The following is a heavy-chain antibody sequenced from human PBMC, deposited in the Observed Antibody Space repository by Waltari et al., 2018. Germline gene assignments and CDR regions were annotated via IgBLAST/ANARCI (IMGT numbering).Heavy chain of an antibody. Sequence: QVQLVQSGAEVKKPGSSVKVSCKASGGTFSSYAISWVRQAPGQGLEWMGGIIPIFGTANYAPKFKGRGTITTDESTSTAYMELSSLRSEDTAVYYCARGPVGGGSYYKVWFDPWGQGTLVTVSS. V-gene: IGHV1-69*05. D-gene: IGHD1-26*01. CDR2: IIPIFGTA. CDR1: GGTFSSYA. CDR3: ARGPVGGGSYYKVWFDP. J-gene: IGHJ5*02.